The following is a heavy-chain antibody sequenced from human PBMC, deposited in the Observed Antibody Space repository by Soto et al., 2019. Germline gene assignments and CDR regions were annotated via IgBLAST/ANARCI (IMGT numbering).Heavy chain of an antibody. Sequence: PGGSLRLSCAASGFTFSSYDMHWVRQATGKGLEWVSAIGTAGDTYYPGSVKGRFTISRENAKNSLYLQMNSLRAEDTAVYYCARRFGEFYGMDVSGQGTTVTVSS. CDR1: GFTFSSYD. D-gene: IGHD3-10*01. CDR3: ARRFGEFYGMDV. V-gene: IGHV3-13*01. CDR2: IGTAGDT. J-gene: IGHJ6*02.